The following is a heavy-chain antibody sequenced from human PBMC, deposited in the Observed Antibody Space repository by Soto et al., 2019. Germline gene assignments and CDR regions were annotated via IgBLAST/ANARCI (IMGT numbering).Heavy chain of an antibody. D-gene: IGHD6-19*01. CDR1: GDSVSSNSVA. CDR3: ARAGTPAVADPFGY. CDR2: TYHRSKWYN. J-gene: IGHJ4*02. Sequence: SQTLSLTCAISGDSVSSNSVAWNWIRQSPSRGLEWLGRTYHRSKWYNDYAVSVKSRITINPDTSKNQFSMQLNSVTPEDTAVYYWARAGTPAVADPFGYWGQGTLVTVYS. V-gene: IGHV6-1*01.